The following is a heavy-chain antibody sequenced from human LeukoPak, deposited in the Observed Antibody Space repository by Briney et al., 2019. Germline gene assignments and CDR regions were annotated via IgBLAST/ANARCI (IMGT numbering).Heavy chain of an antibody. J-gene: IGHJ4*02. CDR1: GGSISSYY. CDR3: ARGDGYDNFDY. CDR2: IYYSGST. V-gene: IGHV4-59*01. Sequence: SETLSLTCTVSGGSISSYYWSWIRQPPGKGLEWIGYIYYSGSTNYNPSLKSRVTISIDTSKNQFSLKLSSVTAADTAVYYCARGDGYDNFDYWGQGTLVTVSS. D-gene: IGHD5-24*01.